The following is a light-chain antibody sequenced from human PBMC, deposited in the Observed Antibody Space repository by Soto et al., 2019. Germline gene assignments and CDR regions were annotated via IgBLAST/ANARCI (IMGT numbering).Light chain of an antibody. Sequence: EIVMTQSPATLSVSPGAGATLSCRASQSVGRDLAWYQQKPGQAPRLLIYGASTRATGIPARCTGSGSGTEVTLAINSLQSEGFAVYWCQQYNTWPPTFGPGTTVDIK. CDR2: GAS. CDR3: QQYNTWPPT. CDR1: QSVGRD. J-gene: IGKJ3*01. V-gene: IGKV3-15*01.